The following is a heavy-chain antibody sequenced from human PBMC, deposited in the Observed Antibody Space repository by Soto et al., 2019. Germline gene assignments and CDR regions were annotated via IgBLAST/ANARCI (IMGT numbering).Heavy chain of an antibody. CDR3: AREKYVVVVPAADYYYGMDA. Sequence: ASVKVSCKASGYTFTSYYMHWVRQAPGQGLEWMGIINPSGGSTSYAQKFQGRVTMTRDTSTSTVYMELSSLRSEDTAVYYCAREKYVVVVPAADYYYGMDAWGQGTTVTVSS. V-gene: IGHV1-46*03. J-gene: IGHJ6*02. D-gene: IGHD2-2*01. CDR1: GYTFTSYY. CDR2: INPSGGST.